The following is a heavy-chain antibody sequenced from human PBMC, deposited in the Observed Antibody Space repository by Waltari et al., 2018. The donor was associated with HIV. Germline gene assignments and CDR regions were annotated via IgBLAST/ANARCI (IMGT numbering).Heavy chain of an antibody. CDR1: GFTVSNNF. CDR2: IYSGGST. CDR3: AREEAVTARGGIDV. Sequence: EVQLVDSGGGLVQPGGSLRLSCAASGFTVSNNFMSWVRQAPGKGLEWVSVIYSGGSTDYADSVKGRFTISRDNSKNTLYLQMNSLRVEDTAVYYCAREEAVTARGGIDVWGQGTMVTVSS. V-gene: IGHV3-66*01. D-gene: IGHD3-10*01. J-gene: IGHJ3*01.